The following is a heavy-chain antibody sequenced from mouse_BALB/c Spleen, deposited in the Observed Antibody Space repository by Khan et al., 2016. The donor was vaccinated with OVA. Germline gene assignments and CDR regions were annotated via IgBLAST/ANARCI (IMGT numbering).Heavy chain of an antibody. CDR2: IYPGDGNT. V-gene: IGHV1S56*01. J-gene: IGHJ3*01. CDR1: GYTFTSYY. CDR3: ARDYGYDEGFGY. Sequence: VQLQESGPELVKPGASVKMSCKASGYTFTSYYIHWVRQRPGQGLEWIEWIYPGDGNTQYNENFKGKTTLTEDKSSSTAYMLISTLTSEDSAIYFCARDYGYDEGFGYWGQGTLVTVSA. D-gene: IGHD2-2*01.